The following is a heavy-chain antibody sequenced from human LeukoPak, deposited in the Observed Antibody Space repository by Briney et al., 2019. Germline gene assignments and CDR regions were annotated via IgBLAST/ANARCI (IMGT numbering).Heavy chain of an antibody. J-gene: IGHJ4*01. D-gene: IGHD3-10*01. Sequence: SETLSLTCTVSGGSISSYYWSWIRQPPGKGLEWIGYIYYSGSTNYNPSLKSRVTISVDTSKNQFSLKLSSVTAADTAVYYCARAVTYYYGSGSYTDFDYWGHGTLVTVSS. CDR3: ARAVTYYYGSGSYTDFDY. V-gene: IGHV4-59*01. CDR2: IYYSGST. CDR1: GGSISSYY.